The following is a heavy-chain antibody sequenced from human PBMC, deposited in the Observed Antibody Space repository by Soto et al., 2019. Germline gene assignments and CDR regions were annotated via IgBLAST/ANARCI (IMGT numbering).Heavy chain of an antibody. J-gene: IGHJ5*02. Sequence: SVKVSCKASGGTFSSYAISWVRQAPGQGLEWMGGIIPIFGTANYAQKFQGRVTITADESTSTAYMGLSSLRSEDTAVYYCASSLTIADWNWFDPWGQGTLVTVSS. V-gene: IGHV1-69*13. CDR2: IIPIFGTA. CDR3: ASSLTIADWNWFDP. CDR1: GGTFSSYA. D-gene: IGHD3-10*01.